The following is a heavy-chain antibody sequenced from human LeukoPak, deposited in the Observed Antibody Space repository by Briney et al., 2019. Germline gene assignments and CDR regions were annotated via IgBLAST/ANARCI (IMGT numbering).Heavy chain of an antibody. D-gene: IGHD3-22*01. Sequence: PGGSLRLSCAASGFTFSSYAMSWVRQAPGKRLEWVSAISGSGGSTYYADSVKGRFTISRDNSKNTLYLQMNSLRAEDTAVYYCAKDVPLDSSGYYYVGAFDIWGQGTMVTVSS. CDR3: AKDVPLDSSGYYYVGAFDI. J-gene: IGHJ3*02. CDR1: GFTFSSYA. CDR2: ISGSGGST. V-gene: IGHV3-23*01.